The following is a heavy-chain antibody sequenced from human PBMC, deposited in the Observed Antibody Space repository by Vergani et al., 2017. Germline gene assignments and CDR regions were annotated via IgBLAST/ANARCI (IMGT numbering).Heavy chain of an antibody. Sequence: QVQLQQWGAGLLKPSETLSLTCAVYGGSFSGYYWSWIRQPPGKGLEWIGEINHSGSTNYNPSLKSRVTISVDTSKNQFSLKLSSVTAADTAVYYCARLVAGFDYWAREPWSPSPQ. D-gene: IGHD6-19*01. CDR3: ARLVAGFDY. CDR2: INHSGST. J-gene: IGHJ4*02. V-gene: IGHV4-34*01. CDR1: GGSFSGYY.